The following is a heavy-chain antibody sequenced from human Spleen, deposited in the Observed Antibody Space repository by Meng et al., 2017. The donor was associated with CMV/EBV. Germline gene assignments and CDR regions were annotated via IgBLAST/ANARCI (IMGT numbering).Heavy chain of an antibody. J-gene: IGHJ4*02. V-gene: IGHV4-61*01. D-gene: IGHD3/OR15-3a*01. CDR1: GGSVSSGSYY. CDR3: AQWTGRGYYFDS. CDR2: IYYSGST. Sequence: SETLSLTCTVSGGSVSSGSYYWSWIRQPPGKGLEWIGYIYYSGSTNYNPSLKSRVTISVDTSKNQFSLKLSSVTAEDTAVYYCAQWTGRGYYFDSWGQGTLVTVSS.